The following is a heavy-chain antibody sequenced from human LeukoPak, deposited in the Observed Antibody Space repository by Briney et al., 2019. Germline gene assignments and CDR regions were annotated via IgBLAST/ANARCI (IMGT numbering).Heavy chain of an antibody. CDR1: GGSISSGTYY. CDR3: ARGALLLWFGERVVGTFDY. CDR2: IYTSGST. D-gene: IGHD3-10*01. J-gene: IGHJ4*02. Sequence: PSETLSLTCTVSGGSISSGTYYWTWIRQPAGKGLEWIGRIYTSGSTNYNPSLKSRVTISVDTSKNQFSLKLSSVTAADTAVYYCARGALLLWFGERVVGTFDYWGQGTLVTVSS. V-gene: IGHV4-61*02.